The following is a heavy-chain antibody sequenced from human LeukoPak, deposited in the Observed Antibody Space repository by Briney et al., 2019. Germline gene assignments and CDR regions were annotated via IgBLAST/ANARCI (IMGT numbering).Heavy chain of an antibody. J-gene: IGHJ4*02. V-gene: IGHV3-66*01. CDR1: GFTVSSNY. CDR2: IYSGGST. CDR3: AKYYYDSSDYDPYFDY. D-gene: IGHD3-22*01. Sequence: SGGSLRLSCAASGFTVSSNYMSWVRQAPGKGLEWVSAIYSGGSTYYADSVKSRFTISRDSSKNTLYLQMNSLRAEDTAVYYCAKYYYDSSDYDPYFDYWGQGTLVTVSS.